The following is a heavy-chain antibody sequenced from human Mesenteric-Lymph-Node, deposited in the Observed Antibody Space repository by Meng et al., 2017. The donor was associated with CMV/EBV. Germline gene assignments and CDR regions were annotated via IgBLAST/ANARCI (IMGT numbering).Heavy chain of an antibody. V-gene: IGHV4-39*07. CDR2: IYYSGST. J-gene: IGHJ4*02. Sequence: SETLSLTCTVSGGSISSSSYYWGWIRQPPGKGLEWIGSIYYSGSTYYNPSLKSRVTISVDTSKNQFSLKLSSVTAADTAVYYCARGLIVEPYYFDYWGQGTLVTVSS. CDR3: ARGLIVEPYYFDY. D-gene: IGHD2-15*01. CDR1: GGSISSSSYY.